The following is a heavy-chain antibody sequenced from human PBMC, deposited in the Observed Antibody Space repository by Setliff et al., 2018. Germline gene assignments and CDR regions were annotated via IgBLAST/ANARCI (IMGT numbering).Heavy chain of an antibody. D-gene: IGHD6-6*01. V-gene: IGHV1-18*01. CDR3: AGGEYTSLPSGVYYHMDV. J-gene: IGHJ6*03. Sequence: GASVKVSCKASGYTFTSYGISWVRQAPGQGLEWMGGIIPIFGTANYAQKLQGRVTMTTDTSTSTAYMELSSLRSEDTAVYYCAGGEYTSLPSGVYYHMDVWGKGTTVTVSS. CDR1: GYTFTSYG. CDR2: IIPIFGTA.